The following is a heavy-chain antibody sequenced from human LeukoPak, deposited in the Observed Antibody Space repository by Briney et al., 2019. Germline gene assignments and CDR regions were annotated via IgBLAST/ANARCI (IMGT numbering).Heavy chain of an antibody. CDR1: GFTFSSYE. Sequence: PRGSLRLSCAASGFTFSSYEMNWVRQAPGKGLEWVSYISSSGSTIYYADSVKGRFTISRDNAKNSLYLQMNSLRVEDTAVYYCARESMIVVVRYAFDIWGQGTMVTVSS. CDR3: ARESMIVVVRYAFDI. CDR2: ISSSGSTI. D-gene: IGHD3-22*01. V-gene: IGHV3-48*03. J-gene: IGHJ3*02.